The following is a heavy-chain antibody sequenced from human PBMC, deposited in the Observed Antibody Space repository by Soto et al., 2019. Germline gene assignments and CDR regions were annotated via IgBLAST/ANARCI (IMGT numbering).Heavy chain of an antibody. D-gene: IGHD3-22*01. CDR3: ARGSPYYYDTSAYYWTPDYFDY. Sequence: QVQLQQWGTGLLKPSETLSLTCAVYGGSFSGYYWSWIRQPPGKGLEWIGVIDQSGSTTYNPSLESRVTISVDTSNNQFSLRLSSVTAADTAVYYCARGSPYYYDTSAYYWTPDYFDYWGQGTLVTVSS. V-gene: IGHV4-34*01. CDR2: IDQSGST. J-gene: IGHJ4*02. CDR1: GGSFSGYY.